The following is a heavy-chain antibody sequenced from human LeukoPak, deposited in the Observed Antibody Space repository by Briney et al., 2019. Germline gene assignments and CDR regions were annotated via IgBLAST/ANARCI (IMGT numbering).Heavy chain of an antibody. J-gene: IGHJ4*02. CDR1: GYSFTNYW. D-gene: IGHD1-26*01. Sequence: GESLKISCKGSGYSFTNYWIGWVRQMPGKGLEWMGTIYLGDSDTRYSLSFQGQVTISADKSISTAYLQWSSLKASDTAMYYCTRGKRRVGATLLGNGKLDYWGQGTLVTVSS. V-gene: IGHV5-51*01. CDR2: IYLGDSDT. CDR3: TRGKRRVGATLLGNGKLDY.